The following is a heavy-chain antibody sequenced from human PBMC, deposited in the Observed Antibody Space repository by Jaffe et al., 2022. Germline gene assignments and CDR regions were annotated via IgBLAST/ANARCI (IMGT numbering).Heavy chain of an antibody. CDR2: ISGSGGST. D-gene: IGHD6-13*01. V-gene: IGHV3-23*01. Sequence: EVQLLESGGGLVQPGGSLRLSCAASGFTFSSYAMSWVRQAPGKGLEWVSAISGSGGSTYYADSVKGRFTISRDNSKNTLYLQMNSLRAEDTAVYYCAKVGRYDMYSSSHFDYWGQGTLVTVSS. J-gene: IGHJ4*02. CDR3: AKVGRYDMYSSSHFDY. CDR1: GFTFSSYA.